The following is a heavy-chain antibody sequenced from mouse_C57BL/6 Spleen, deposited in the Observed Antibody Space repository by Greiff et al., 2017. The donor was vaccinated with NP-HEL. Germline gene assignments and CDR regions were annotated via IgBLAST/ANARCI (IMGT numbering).Heavy chain of an antibody. D-gene: IGHD2-3*01. CDR2: INPYNGGT. V-gene: IGHV1-19*01. CDR3: ARGDGPPGYAMDY. J-gene: IGHJ4*01. Sequence: EVQLQQSGPVLVKPGASVKLSCKASGYTFTDYYMNWVKQSHGKSLEWIGVINPYNGGTSYNQKFKGKATLTVDKSSSTAYMELNSLTSEDSAVYYCARGDGPPGYAMDYWGQGTSVTVSS. CDR1: GYTFTDYY.